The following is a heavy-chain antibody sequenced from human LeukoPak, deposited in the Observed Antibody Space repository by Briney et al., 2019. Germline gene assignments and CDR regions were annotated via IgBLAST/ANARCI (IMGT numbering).Heavy chain of an antibody. CDR2: VFGSGGSA. CDR1: GFTFNNYA. V-gene: IGHV3-23*01. D-gene: IGHD6-19*01. Sequence: GGSLRLSCAASGFTFNNYAMYWVRQAPGKGLEWVAGVFGSGGSAHYTDSVKGRFTIFRDNSKNTVYLQMNSLRAEDTAVYYCEKTTVGYSSGRYPGWPVDYWGQGTLVTVSS. CDR3: EKTTVGYSSGRYPGWPVDY. J-gene: IGHJ4*02.